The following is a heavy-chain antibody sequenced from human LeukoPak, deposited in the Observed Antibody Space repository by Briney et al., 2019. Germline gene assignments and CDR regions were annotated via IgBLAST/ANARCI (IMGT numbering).Heavy chain of an antibody. CDR1: GFTFSSYA. CDR2: ISGSGGTT. CDR3: AKVHYYGSGSYYRPGQFDP. Sequence: PGGSLRLSCTASGFTFSSYAMSWVRQAPGKGLEWVSSISGSGGTTYHADTVKGRFTISRDNSKNTLYLQINSLRAEDAAVYYCAKVHYYGSGSYYRPGQFDPWGQGTLVTVSS. D-gene: IGHD3-10*01. J-gene: IGHJ5*02. V-gene: IGHV3-23*01.